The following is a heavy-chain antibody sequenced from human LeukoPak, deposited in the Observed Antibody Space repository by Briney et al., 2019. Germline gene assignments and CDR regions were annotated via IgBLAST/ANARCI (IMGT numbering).Heavy chain of an antibody. D-gene: IGHD5-12*01. Sequence: GGSLRLSCAASGFTFDDYAMHWVRQAPGKGLEWVSGISWNSGSIGYADSVKGRFTISRDNAKNSLYLQMNSLRAEDTALYCCAKDSRRYSGYDFTYWGQGTLVTVSS. CDR3: AKDSRRYSGYDFTY. CDR1: GFTFDDYA. J-gene: IGHJ4*02. V-gene: IGHV3-9*01. CDR2: ISWNSGSI.